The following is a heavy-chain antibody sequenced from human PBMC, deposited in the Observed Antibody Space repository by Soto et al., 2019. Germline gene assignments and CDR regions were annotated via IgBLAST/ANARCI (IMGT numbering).Heavy chain of an antibody. Sequence: VASVKVSCKASGYTFTSYGISWVRQAPGQGLEWMGWISAYNGNTNYAQKLQGRVTMTTDTSTSTAYMELRSLRSDDTAVYYCARAPSPTQLVKSPFDYWGQGTLVTVSS. CDR1: GYTFTSYG. CDR2: ISAYNGNT. J-gene: IGHJ4*02. CDR3: ARAPSPTQLVKSPFDY. D-gene: IGHD6-6*01. V-gene: IGHV1-18*01.